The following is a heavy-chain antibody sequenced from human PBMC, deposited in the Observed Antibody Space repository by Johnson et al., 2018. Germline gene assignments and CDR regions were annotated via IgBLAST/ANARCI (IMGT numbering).Heavy chain of an antibody. CDR2: MNPDSGKT. D-gene: IGHD5-12*01. CDR3: ARGQRGHSHVFNDY. J-gene: IGHJ4*02. CDR1: GGTFSSYD. Sequence: QVQLVESGAEVKKPGSSVKVSCKASGGTFSSYDINWVRQASGQGLEWMGWMNPDSGKTGCVERFQGRVTLTRDTSISTAYMELSSLGSEDTAVYYCARGQRGHSHVFNDYWGQGTLVTVSA. V-gene: IGHV1-8*02.